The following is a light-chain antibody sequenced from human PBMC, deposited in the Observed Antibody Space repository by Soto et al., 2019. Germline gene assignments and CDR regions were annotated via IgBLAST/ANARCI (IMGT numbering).Light chain of an antibody. Sequence: DIQMTQSPSSVSASVGDRVTITCRASQDISSYLAWYQQKPGKVPKLLIYAASTLQSGVPSRFSGSGSGTDFTLTISSLQPEDVATYYCQKYNSAPWTFGQGTKVDIK. J-gene: IGKJ1*01. V-gene: IGKV1-27*01. CDR2: AAS. CDR3: QKYNSAPWT. CDR1: QDISSY.